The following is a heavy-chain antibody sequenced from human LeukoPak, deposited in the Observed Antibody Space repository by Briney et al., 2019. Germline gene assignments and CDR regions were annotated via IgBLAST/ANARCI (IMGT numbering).Heavy chain of an antibody. Sequence: ASVKVSCKASGYTFTSYAMHWVRQAPGQRLEWMGWINAGNGNTKYSQKFQGRVTITRDTSASTAYMELSSLRSEDTAVYYCARSYYDFWSGQRHNAFDIWGQGTMVTVSS. D-gene: IGHD3-3*01. CDR2: INAGNGNT. V-gene: IGHV1-3*01. CDR1: GYTFTSYA. CDR3: ARSYYDFWSGQRHNAFDI. J-gene: IGHJ3*02.